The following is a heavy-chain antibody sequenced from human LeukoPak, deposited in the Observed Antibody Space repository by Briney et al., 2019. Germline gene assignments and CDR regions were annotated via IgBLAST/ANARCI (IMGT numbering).Heavy chain of an antibody. CDR3: ARASPATVSFDI. V-gene: IGHV4-30-4*08. J-gene: IGHJ3*02. D-gene: IGHD2-15*01. CDR2: IYYSGTT. CDR1: GGSISSGDYY. Sequence: PSETLSLTCTVSGGSISSGDYYWGWIRQPPGKGLEWIGYIYYSGTTYYNPSLRSRTSISPDTSKNHFSLRLTSVTAADTAVYYCARASPATVSFDIWGQGTLVTVSS.